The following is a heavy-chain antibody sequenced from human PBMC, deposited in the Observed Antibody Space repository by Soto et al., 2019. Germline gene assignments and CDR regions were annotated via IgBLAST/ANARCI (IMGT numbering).Heavy chain of an antibody. CDR3: ASCRNVYGDYVAFDI. Sequence: SETLSLTCTVSGVSISSSSYYWGWIRQPPGKGLEWIGSIYYGGSTYYNPSLKSRVTISVDTSKNQFSLKLRSVTAADTAVYYCASCRNVYGDYVAFDIWGQGTMVTVSS. D-gene: IGHD4-17*01. CDR2: IYYGGST. V-gene: IGHV4-39*01. CDR1: GVSISSSSYY. J-gene: IGHJ3*02.